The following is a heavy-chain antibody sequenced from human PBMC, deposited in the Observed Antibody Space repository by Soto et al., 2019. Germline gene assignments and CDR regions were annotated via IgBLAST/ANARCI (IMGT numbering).Heavy chain of an antibody. J-gene: IGHJ6*02. CDR2: IWYDGSKK. V-gene: IGHV3-33*01. Sequence: QVQLVESGGGVVQPGRSLRLSCAASGFTFSSYGMHWVRQAPGKGLEWVAVIWYDGSKKYYADSVKGRFTISRDNSKNTLYLQMNSLRAEDTAVYYCARVSVEYSSGWYGAGGGSNYGMDVWGQGTTVTVSS. D-gene: IGHD6-19*01. CDR3: ARVSVEYSSGWYGAGGGSNYGMDV. CDR1: GFTFSSYG.